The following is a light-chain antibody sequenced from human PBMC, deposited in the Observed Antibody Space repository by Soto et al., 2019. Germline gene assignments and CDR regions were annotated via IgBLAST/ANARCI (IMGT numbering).Light chain of an antibody. V-gene: IGKV3-20*01. CDR1: QSVSSSY. CDR2: GAS. CDR3: QQYGSL. Sequence: EIVLTQSPGTLSLSPGERATLSCRASQSVSSSYLAWYQQKPGQAPRLLIYGASSRATGIPDRFSGSGSGTEFTLTISRLELEDFAVYYWQQYGSLFGPGTKVDIK. J-gene: IGKJ3*01.